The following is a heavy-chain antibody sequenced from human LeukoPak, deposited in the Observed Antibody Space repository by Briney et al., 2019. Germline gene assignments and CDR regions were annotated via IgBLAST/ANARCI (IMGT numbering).Heavy chain of an antibody. CDR3: AGRGPLTIFGVVTPDNWFDP. V-gene: IGHV4-4*02. J-gene: IGHJ5*02. Sequence: PSGTLSLTCAVSGGSISSSNWWSWVRQPPGKGLEWIGEIYHSGSTNYNPSLKSRVTISVDKSKNQFSLKLSSVTAADTAVYYCAGRGPLTIFGVVTPDNWFDPWGQGTLVTVSS. CDR2: IYHSGST. CDR1: GGSISSSNW. D-gene: IGHD3-3*01.